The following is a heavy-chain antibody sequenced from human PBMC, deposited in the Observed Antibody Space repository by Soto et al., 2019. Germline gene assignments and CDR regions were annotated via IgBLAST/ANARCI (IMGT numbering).Heavy chain of an antibody. Sequence: PSETLSLTCTVSGGSISSSTYYWGGIRQPPGKGLEWIGSLYSSGSTYYNPSLKSRVAISVDTSKNQLSLNLTSVTAADTAVYYCARQTIAARPGPYWGQGTLVTVSS. CDR3: ARQTIAARPGPY. CDR1: GGSISSSTYY. D-gene: IGHD6-6*01. CDR2: LYSSGST. J-gene: IGHJ4*02. V-gene: IGHV4-39*01.